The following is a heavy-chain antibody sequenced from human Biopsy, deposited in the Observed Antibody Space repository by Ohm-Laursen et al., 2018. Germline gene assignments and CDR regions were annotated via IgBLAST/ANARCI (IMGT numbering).Heavy chain of an antibody. J-gene: IGHJ6*02. CDR2: ISYSGST. CDR1: GRFISRDY. CDR3: ARATNSTGWPYYYFYGMDV. V-gene: IGHV4-59*07. D-gene: IGHD2/OR15-2a*01. Sequence: SDTLSLTCTVSGRFISRDYWSWIRQTSAKGLVWIGYISYSGSTNYNPSLKSRVTISVVTSKNQFSLRLNSVTAADTAVYYCARATNSTGWPYYYFYGMDVWGQGTTVTVSS.